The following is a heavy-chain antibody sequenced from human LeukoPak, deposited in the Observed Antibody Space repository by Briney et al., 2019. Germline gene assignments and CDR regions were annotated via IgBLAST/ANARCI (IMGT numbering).Heavy chain of an antibody. D-gene: IGHD2-21*01. CDR2: IYHSGST. Sequence: SQTLSLTCTVSGDPISSGDYLWSWIRQPPGKVLVWNEYIYHSGSTYYNPSLKRRVTISVDRSKNQFSLKLSSVTAADTAVYYCARFVVVIAPSNWFDPWGQGTLVTVSS. J-gene: IGHJ5*02. CDR1: GDPISSGDYL. V-gene: IGHV4-30-2*01. CDR3: ARFVVVIAPSNWFDP.